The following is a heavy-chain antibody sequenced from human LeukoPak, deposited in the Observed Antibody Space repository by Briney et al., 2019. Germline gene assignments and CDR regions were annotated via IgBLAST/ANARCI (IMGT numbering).Heavy chain of an antibody. CDR2: ISTSGGST. CDR3: ARVVPVGATKGTFDY. CDR1: GFTFSSNA. Sequence: PGGSLRLSCVASGFTFSSNAMSWVRQAPGKGLEWVSAISTSGGSTYYADSVKGRFTLSRDNSKNTVYLQMNSLRAEDTSLYYCARVVPVGATKGTFDYWGRGTLVTVSS. V-gene: IGHV3-23*01. D-gene: IGHD1-26*01. J-gene: IGHJ4*02.